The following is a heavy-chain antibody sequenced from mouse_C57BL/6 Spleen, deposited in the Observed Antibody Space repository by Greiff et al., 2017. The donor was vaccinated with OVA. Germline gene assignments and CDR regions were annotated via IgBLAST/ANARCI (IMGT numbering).Heavy chain of an antibody. Sequence: QVQLQQSGAELVKPGASVKLSCKASGYTFTSYWMHWVKQRPGQGLEWIGMIHPNSGSTNYNEKFKSKATLTVDKSSSTAYMQLSSLTSEDSAVYYCVGTTVVAGAMDYWGQGTSVTVSS. CDR3: VGTTVVAGAMDY. V-gene: IGHV1-64*01. CDR2: IHPNSGST. D-gene: IGHD1-1*01. CDR1: GYTFTSYW. J-gene: IGHJ4*01.